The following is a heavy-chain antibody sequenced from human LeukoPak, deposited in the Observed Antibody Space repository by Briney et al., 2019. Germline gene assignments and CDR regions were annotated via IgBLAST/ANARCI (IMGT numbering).Heavy chain of an antibody. V-gene: IGHV3-48*03. CDR3: ARDGAAGTVDY. D-gene: IGHD6-13*01. CDR1: GFTFSSYE. CDR2: ISSSGSTI. J-gene: IGHJ4*02. Sequence: GGSLRLSCAASGFTFSSYEMNWVRQAPGKGLEWVSYISSSGSTIYYADSVKGRFTISRDNAKNSLYLQMNSLRAEDAAVYYCARDGAAGTVDYWGQGTLVTVSS.